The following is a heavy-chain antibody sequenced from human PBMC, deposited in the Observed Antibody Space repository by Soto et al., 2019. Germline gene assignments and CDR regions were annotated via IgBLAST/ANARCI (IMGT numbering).Heavy chain of an antibody. Sequence: SGPTLVNPTQTLTLTCTFSGFSLSTSGVGVGWIRQPPGKALEWLALIYWDDDKRYSPSLKSRLTITKDTSKNQVVLTMTNMDPVDTATYYCAHRRRXCSGNSCYSXXXDPXGQGTLVTVSS. V-gene: IGHV2-5*02. CDR2: IYWDDDK. CDR3: AHRRRXCSGNSCYSXXXDP. D-gene: IGHD2-15*01. J-gene: IGHJ5*02. CDR1: GFSLSTSGVG.